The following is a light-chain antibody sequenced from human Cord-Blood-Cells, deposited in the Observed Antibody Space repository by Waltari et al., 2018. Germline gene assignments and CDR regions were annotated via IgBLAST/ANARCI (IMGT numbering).Light chain of an antibody. J-gene: IGLJ1*01. CDR3: SSYTSSSTYV. Sequence: QSALTQPASVYGSTGQSLTISCTGTSSDVGGYNYVSWYQPHPGKAPKRMIYDVSNRPSGVSNRFSGSKSGNTASLTISGLQAEDEADYYCSSYTSSSTYVFGTGTKVTVL. CDR2: DVS. CDR1: SSDVGGYNY. V-gene: IGLV2-14*01.